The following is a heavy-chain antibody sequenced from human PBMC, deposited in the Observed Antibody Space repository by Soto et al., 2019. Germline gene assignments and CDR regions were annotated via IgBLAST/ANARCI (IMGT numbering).Heavy chain of an antibody. CDR2: INPSGGST. J-gene: IGHJ4*02. D-gene: IGHD6-19*01. CDR3: ATDLAGYSSGWYENY. Sequence: ASVKVSCKASGYTFTSYYMHWVRQAPGQGLEWMGIINPSGGSTSYAQKFQGRVTMTEDTSTDTAYMELSSLRSEDTAVYYCATDLAGYSSGWYENYWGQGTLVTVSS. V-gene: IGHV1-46*01. CDR1: GYTFTSYY.